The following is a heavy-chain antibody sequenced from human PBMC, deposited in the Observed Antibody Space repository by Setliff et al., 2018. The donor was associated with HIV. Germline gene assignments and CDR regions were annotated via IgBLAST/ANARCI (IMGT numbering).Heavy chain of an antibody. J-gene: IGHJ4*02. CDR3: ARYSPRGYTLTGPY. D-gene: IGHD6-25*01. V-gene: IGHV1-69*02. Sequence: GASVKVSCKASGGSFTSYTFSWVRQAPGQGLEWMGRIIPIVTIAHYAEQFVGRVTITADKSTSTTYMEVSSLRSEDTAVYYCARYSPRGYTLTGPYWGQGTLVTVSS. CDR1: GGSFTSYT. CDR2: IIPIVTIA.